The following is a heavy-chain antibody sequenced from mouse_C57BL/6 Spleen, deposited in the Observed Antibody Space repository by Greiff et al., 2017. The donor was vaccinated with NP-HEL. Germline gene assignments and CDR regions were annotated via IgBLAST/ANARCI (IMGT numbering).Heavy chain of an antibody. CDR2: ISDGGSYT. Sequence: EVQVVESGGGLVKPGGSLKLSCAASGFTFSSYAMSWVRQTPEKRLEWVATISDGGSYTYYPDNVKGRFTISRDNAKNNLYLQMSHLKSEDTAMYYCARGLYYGSSYDWYFDVWGTGTTVTVSS. CDR3: ARGLYYGSSYDWYFDV. CDR1: GFTFSSYA. D-gene: IGHD1-1*01. J-gene: IGHJ1*03. V-gene: IGHV5-4*01.